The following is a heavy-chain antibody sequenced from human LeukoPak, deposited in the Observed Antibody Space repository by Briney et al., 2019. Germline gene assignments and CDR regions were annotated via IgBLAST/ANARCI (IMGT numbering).Heavy chain of an antibody. J-gene: IGHJ4*02. CDR1: GGSISGYY. D-gene: IGHD5-18*01. Sequence: NTSETLSLTCTVSGGSISGYYWSWIRQPPGKGLEWIGHIYYSGSTNYNPSLKSRVTISIDTSKNQFSLRLSSVTAADTAVYYCARGAAGYSYGWGQGTLVTVSS. CDR3: ARGAAGYSYG. V-gene: IGHV4-59*01. CDR2: IYYSGST.